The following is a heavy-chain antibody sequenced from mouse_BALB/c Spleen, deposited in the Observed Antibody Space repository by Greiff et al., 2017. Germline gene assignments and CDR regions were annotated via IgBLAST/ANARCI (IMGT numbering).Heavy chain of an antibody. CDR3: ARGKNRYGFDY. CDR2: ISSGGST. D-gene: IGHD2-14*01. Sequence: EVQLVESGGGLVKPGGSLKLSCAASGFTFSSYAMSWVRQTPEERLEWVASISSGGSTYYPDRVKGRFTISRDNARNILYLQMSSLRSEDTAMYYCARGKNRYGFDYWGQGTTLTVSS. J-gene: IGHJ2*01. V-gene: IGHV5-6-5*01. CDR1: GFTFSSYA.